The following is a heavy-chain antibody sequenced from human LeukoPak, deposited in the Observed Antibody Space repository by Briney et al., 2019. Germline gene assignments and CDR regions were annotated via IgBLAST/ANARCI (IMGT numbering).Heavy chain of an antibody. V-gene: IGHV4-61*02. CDR2: MYVGGSS. CDR3: ARGSYIISSGYYRPFDN. D-gene: IGHD3-3*01. J-gene: IGHJ4*02. Sequence: SQTLSLTCIVSGDSINNDTYYWNWIRQPAGKGLEWIGRMYVGGSSNYNPALKSRVSISVDTSKSQFSLRLSSVTAADTATYFCARGSYIISSGYYRPFDNWGQGIRVIVSS. CDR1: GDSINNDTYY.